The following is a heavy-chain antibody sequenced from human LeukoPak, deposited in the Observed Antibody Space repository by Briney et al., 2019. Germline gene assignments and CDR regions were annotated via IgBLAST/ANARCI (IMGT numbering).Heavy chain of an antibody. CDR3: ARSWGLVRDPSYYFDY. J-gene: IGHJ4*02. Sequence: GGSLRLSCAASGFTFSSYSMNWVRQAPGKGLEWVSYISSSSSTIYYADSVKGRFTISRDNAKNSLYLQMNSLRAEDTAVYYCARSWGLVRDPSYYFDYWGQGTLVTVSS. CDR2: ISSSSSTI. V-gene: IGHV3-48*04. CDR1: GFTFSSYS. D-gene: IGHD6-19*01.